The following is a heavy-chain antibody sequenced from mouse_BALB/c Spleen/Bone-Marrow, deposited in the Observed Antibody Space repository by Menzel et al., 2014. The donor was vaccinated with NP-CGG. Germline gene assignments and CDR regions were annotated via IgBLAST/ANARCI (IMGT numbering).Heavy chain of an antibody. Sequence: EVKLEESGGGLVQPGGSLKLSCAVSGFDFSRYWMSWVRQAPGKGLEWIGEINPDSRTINYSPSLKDKFIISRDNAKNTLYLRLNKVRSEDTALYYCARPDYYGYLNYWGQGTTLTVTS. J-gene: IGHJ2*01. CDR1: GFDFSRYW. D-gene: IGHD1-1*01. CDR2: INPDSRTI. CDR3: ARPDYYGYLNY. V-gene: IGHV4-1*02.